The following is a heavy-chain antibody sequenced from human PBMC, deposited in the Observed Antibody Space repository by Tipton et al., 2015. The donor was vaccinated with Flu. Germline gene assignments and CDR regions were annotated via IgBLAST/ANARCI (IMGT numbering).Heavy chain of an antibody. J-gene: IGHJ3*02. CDR2: ISKSGGTT. V-gene: IGHV3-48*04. Sequence: SLRLSCAASGFTFSTHTMTWVRQAPGKGLEWISDISKSGGTTHYADSVRGRFTIARDNAKNSLYLQMSSLRVEDTAVYYCVRVTYFYDSHGAGEVLHIWGQGTMVTVSS. CDR1: GFTFSTHT. CDR3: VRVTYFYDSHGAGEVLHI. D-gene: IGHD3-22*01.